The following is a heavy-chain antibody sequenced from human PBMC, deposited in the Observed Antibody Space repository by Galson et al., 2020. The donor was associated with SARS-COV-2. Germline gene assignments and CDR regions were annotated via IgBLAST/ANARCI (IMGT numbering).Heavy chain of an antibody. CDR1: GGSISSSDR. D-gene: IGHD2-21*02. Sequence: SETLSLTCAVYGGSISSSDRWGCVRQPPGKGLEWIGEITHRGHTNYNPSLKSLVTMSVDTYKNQFSLKLSSVTAADTALSYGSRIIVTAYYCSYMDVWGKGTTVTVSS. CDR2: ITHRGHT. CDR3: SRIIVTAYYCSYMDV. J-gene: IGHJ6*03. V-gene: IGHV4-4*02.